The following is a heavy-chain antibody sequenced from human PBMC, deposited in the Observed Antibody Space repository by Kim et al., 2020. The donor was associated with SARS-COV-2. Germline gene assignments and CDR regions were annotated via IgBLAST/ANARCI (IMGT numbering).Heavy chain of an antibody. CDR2: INAGNGNT. D-gene: IGHD2-2*01. J-gene: IGHJ5*02. V-gene: IGHV1-3*01. CDR3: ARDKKPYCSSTSCQPDGFDP. CDR1: GYTFTSYA. Sequence: ASVKVSCKASGYTFTSYAMHWVRQAPGQRLEWMGWINAGNGNTKYSQKFQGRVTITRDTSASTAYMELSSLRSEDTAVYYCARDKKPYCSSTSCQPDGFDPWGQGTLVTVSS.